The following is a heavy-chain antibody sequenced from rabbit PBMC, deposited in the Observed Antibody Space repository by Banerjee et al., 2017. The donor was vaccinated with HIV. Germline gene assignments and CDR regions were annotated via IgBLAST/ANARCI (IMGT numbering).Heavy chain of an antibody. Sequence: QEQLEESGGDLVKPGASLTLTCTASGFSFSSSYWICWVRQAPGKGLEWIACIYTASSGSTYYASWAKGRFTISKTSSTMGTLQMTSLTAADTATYFCARRDAGSSNFGRLALWGQGTLVTVS. CDR2: IYTASSGST. CDR1: GFSFSSSYW. CDR3: ARRDAGSSNFGRLAL. V-gene: IGHV1S45*01. D-gene: IGHD4-2*01. J-gene: IGHJ3*01.